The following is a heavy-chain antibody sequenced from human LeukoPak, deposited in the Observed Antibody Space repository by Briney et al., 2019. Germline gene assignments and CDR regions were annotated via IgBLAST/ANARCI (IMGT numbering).Heavy chain of an antibody. Sequence: GGSLRLSCAASGFTFSSYAMSWVRQAPGKGLEWVSAISGSGGSTYYADSVKGRFTISRDNAKNSLYPQMNSLRDEDTAVYYCARDRANSGSYYWDYWGQGTLVTVSS. CDR1: GFTFSSYA. CDR3: ARDRANSGSYYWDY. CDR2: ISGSGGST. D-gene: IGHD1-26*01. J-gene: IGHJ4*02. V-gene: IGHV3-23*01.